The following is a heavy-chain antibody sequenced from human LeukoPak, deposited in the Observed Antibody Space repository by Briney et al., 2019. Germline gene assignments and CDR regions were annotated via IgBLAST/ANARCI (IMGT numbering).Heavy chain of an antibody. CDR3: SRKRWFGELFLFDY. V-gene: IGHV4-34*01. CDR2: INHSGST. D-gene: IGHD3-10*01. J-gene: IGHJ4*02. CDR1: GGSFSGYY. Sequence: PSETLSLTCAVYGGSFSGYYWSWIRQPPGKGLEWIGEINHSGSTNYNPSLKSRVTISVGTSKNQFSLKLSSVTAADTAVYYCSRKRWFGELFLFDYWGQGTLVTVSS.